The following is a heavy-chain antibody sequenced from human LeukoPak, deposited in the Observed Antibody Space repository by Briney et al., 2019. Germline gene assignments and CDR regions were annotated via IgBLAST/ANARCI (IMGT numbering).Heavy chain of an antibody. J-gene: IGHJ4*02. CDR2: ISWNSGSI. CDR3: ARVVGATSFDY. D-gene: IGHD1-26*01. V-gene: IGHV3-9*01. Sequence: GGSLRLSCAASGFTFDDYAMHWVRQAPGKGLEWVSGISWNSGSIGYADSVKGRFTISRDNSKNTLYLQMNSLRAEDTAVYYCARVVGATSFDYWGQGTLVTVSS. CDR1: GFTFDDYA.